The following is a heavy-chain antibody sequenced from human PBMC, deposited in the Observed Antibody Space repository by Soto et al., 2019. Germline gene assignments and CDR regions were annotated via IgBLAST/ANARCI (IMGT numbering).Heavy chain of an antibody. V-gene: IGHV1-69*13. CDR1: GGTFSSYA. CDR2: IIPIFGTA. D-gene: IGHD3-10*01. J-gene: IGHJ3*02. Sequence: SVKVSCKASGGTFSSYAISWVRQAPGQGLEWMGGIIPIFGTANYAQKFQGRVTITADESTSTAYMELSSLRSEDTAVYYCARDSERNMVRPHDAFDIWGQGTMVTVSS. CDR3: ARDSERNMVRPHDAFDI.